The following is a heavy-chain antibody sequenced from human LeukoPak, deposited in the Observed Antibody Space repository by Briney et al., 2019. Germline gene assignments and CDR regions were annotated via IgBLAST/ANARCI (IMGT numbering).Heavy chain of an antibody. D-gene: IGHD5-12*01. Sequence: GRSLRLSCAASGFTFSNYAMHWVRQAPGKGLEWVAVISHDGSNKFYADSVKGRFTISRDNSKNTLHLQMNSLRAEDTAVYYCARSLATSYYYMDVWGKGTTVTVSS. CDR1: GFTFSNYA. J-gene: IGHJ6*03. V-gene: IGHV3-30*04. CDR3: ARSLATSYYYMDV. CDR2: ISHDGSNK.